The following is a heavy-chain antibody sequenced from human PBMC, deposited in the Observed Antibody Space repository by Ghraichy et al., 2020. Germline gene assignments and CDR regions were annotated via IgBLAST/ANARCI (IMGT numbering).Heavy chain of an antibody. V-gene: IGHV3-74*03. Sequence: GGSLRLSCKASGFTLSNYYMHWVRQAPGEGLVWVSLIQSDGRKTMFADSVNGRFTISRDNAKNTLYLQMNSLTVEDTAVYYCVREVDDCDIWGQGTVVTVSS. D-gene: IGHD2-21*01. CDR1: GFTLSNYY. CDR2: IQSDGRKT. J-gene: IGHJ3*02. CDR3: VREVDDCDI.